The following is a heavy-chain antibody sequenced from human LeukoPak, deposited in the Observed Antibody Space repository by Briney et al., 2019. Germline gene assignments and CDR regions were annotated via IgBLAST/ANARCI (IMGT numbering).Heavy chain of an antibody. Sequence: SQTLSLTCTVSGGSISSGGYYWSWIRQHPGKGLEWIGYIYYSGSTYYNPSLKSRVTISVGTSKNQFSLKLSSVTAADTAVYYCAREGYDSSGYYYEDYWGQGTLVTVSS. V-gene: IGHV4-31*03. D-gene: IGHD3-22*01. J-gene: IGHJ4*02. CDR2: IYYSGST. CDR1: GGSISSGGYY. CDR3: AREGYDSSGYYYEDY.